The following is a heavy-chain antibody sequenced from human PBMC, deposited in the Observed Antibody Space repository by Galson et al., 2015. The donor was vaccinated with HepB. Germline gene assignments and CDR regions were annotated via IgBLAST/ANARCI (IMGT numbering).Heavy chain of an antibody. D-gene: IGHD3-10*01. CDR3: ARGGYYYGSGTFYHYYYMDV. V-gene: IGHV4-4*07. CDR2: IYMSGST. Sequence: WVRQPAGKGLEWIGRIYMSGSTNYNPSLKSRVTMSVDTSKNQFSLKLNSVTAADTAVYYCARGGYYYGSGTFYHYYYMDVWGKGTTVTVSS. J-gene: IGHJ6*03.